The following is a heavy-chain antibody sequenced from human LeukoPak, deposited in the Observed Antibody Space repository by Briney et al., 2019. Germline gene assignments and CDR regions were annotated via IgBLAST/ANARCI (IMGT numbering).Heavy chain of an antibody. CDR1: GGSISSSSYY. D-gene: IGHD1-26*01. J-gene: IGHJ5*02. V-gene: IGHV4-39*07. CDR3: ARGPVGATDWFDP. CDR2: IYYSGST. Sequence: PSETLSLTCTVSGGSISSSSYYWGWIRQPPGKGLEWIGSIYYSGSTYYNPSLKSRVTISVDTSKNQFSLKLSSVTAADTAVYYCARGPVGATDWFDPWGQGTLVTVSS.